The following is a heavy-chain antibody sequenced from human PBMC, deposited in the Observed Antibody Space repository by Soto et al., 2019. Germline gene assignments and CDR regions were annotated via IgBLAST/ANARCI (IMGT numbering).Heavy chain of an antibody. J-gene: IGHJ4*02. CDR3: ARRDPIAAAGTSAD. CDR1: GGSFSGYY. D-gene: IGHD6-13*01. CDR2: INHRGST. Sequence: PSETLSLTCAVYGGSFSGYYWNWIRQPPGKGLEWIGEINHRGSTNYNPSLKSRVTISVDTSKNQFSLKLSSVTAADTAVYYCARRDPIAAAGTSADWGQGTPVTVSS. V-gene: IGHV4-34*01.